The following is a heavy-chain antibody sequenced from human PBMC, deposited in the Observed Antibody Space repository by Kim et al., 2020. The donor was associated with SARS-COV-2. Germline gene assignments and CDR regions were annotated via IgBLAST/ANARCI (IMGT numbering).Heavy chain of an antibody. V-gene: IGHV4-4*02. J-gene: IGHJ4*02. Sequence: SETLSLTCAVSGGSISSNNWWCWVRQPPGKGLEWIEEIYHSGSTNYNPSLKSRVTISADKSKNQFSLKLSSVTAADTAVYYCARGDGSSDDFDYWGQGTLVTVSS. CDR3: ARGDGSSDDFDY. CDR2: IYHSGST. D-gene: IGHD6-6*01. CDR1: GGSISSNNW.